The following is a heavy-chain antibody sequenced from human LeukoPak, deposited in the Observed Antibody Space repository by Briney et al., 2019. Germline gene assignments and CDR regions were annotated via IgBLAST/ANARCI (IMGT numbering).Heavy chain of an antibody. J-gene: IGHJ5*02. CDR3: ARSPRDIAAALSDP. D-gene: IGHD6-13*01. V-gene: IGHV3-21*01. CDR1: GFIFSIYS. Sequence: PGGSLRLSCAASGFIFSIYSMNWVRQAPGKGLEWVSSISSSSIYIYYADSVKGRFTISRDNAKNSLYLQMNSLRAEDTAVYYCARSPRDIAAALSDPWGQGTLVTVSS. CDR2: ISSSSIYI.